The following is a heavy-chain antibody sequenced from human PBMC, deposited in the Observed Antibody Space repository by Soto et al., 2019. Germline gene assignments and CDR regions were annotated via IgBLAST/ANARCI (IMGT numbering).Heavy chain of an antibody. V-gene: IGHV4-61*01. Sequence: SETLSLTCTVSGGSVSSGSYDWSWIRQPPGKGLEWIGYIYYSGSTNYNPSLKSRVTISVDTSKNRFSLKLSSVTAADTAVYYCARKAAGTAIDYWGQGTLVTVSS. D-gene: IGHD6-13*01. CDR1: GGSVSSGSYD. CDR2: IYYSGST. CDR3: ARKAAGTAIDY. J-gene: IGHJ4*02.